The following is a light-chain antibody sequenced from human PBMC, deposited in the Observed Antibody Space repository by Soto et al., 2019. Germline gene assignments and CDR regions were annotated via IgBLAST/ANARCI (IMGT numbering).Light chain of an antibody. CDR2: GAS. J-gene: IGKJ3*01. Sequence: EIVLTQSPGTLSLSPGERATLSCRASQSVSSSYLAWYQQKPGQAPRLLIYGASSRATGIPDRFSGSGSGTDFTLTISRLEREDFAVYYCQQYGSSPLFGPGTKGDIK. CDR1: QSVSSSY. CDR3: QQYGSSPL. V-gene: IGKV3-20*01.